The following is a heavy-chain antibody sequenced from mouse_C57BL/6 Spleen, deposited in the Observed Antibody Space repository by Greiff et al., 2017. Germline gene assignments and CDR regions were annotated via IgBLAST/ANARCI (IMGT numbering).Heavy chain of an antibody. Sequence: VQLQQSGPELVKPGASVKISCKASGYAFSSSWMNWVKQRPGKGLEWIGRIYPGDGDTNYNGKFKGKATLTADKSSSTAYMQLSSLTSEDSAVYFCARSSTVVEDYWGKGTTLTVSS. J-gene: IGHJ2*01. V-gene: IGHV1-82*01. D-gene: IGHD1-1*01. CDR3: ARSSTVVEDY. CDR2: IYPGDGDT. CDR1: GYAFSSSW.